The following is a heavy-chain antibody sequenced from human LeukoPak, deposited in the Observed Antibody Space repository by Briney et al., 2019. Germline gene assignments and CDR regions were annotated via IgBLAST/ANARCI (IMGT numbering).Heavy chain of an antibody. CDR3: ARDAAYCGGDCPFDY. CDR2: IIPIFGTA. D-gene: IGHD2-21*02. Sequence: SVKVSCKASGGTFSSYAISWVRQAPGQGLEWMGGIIPIFGTANYAQKFQGRVTITADESTSTAYMELSSLRSEDTAVYYCARDAAYCGGDCPFDYWGQGTLVTVSS. J-gene: IGHJ4*02. CDR1: GGTFSSYA. V-gene: IGHV1-69*01.